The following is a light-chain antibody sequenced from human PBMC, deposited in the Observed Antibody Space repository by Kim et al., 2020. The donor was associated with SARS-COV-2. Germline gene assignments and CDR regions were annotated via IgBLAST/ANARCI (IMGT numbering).Light chain of an antibody. CDR3: QSFDSSLMRV. V-gene: IGLV1-40*01. Sequence: QSVLTQPPSVSGAPGQRVTISCTGSNSNIGAGYDVHWYQQLRGTAPKPLIYGNNNRPSGVPDRSSGSKSGTSASLAITGLQAEDEADYYCQSFDSSLMRVFGGGTQLTVL. J-gene: IGLJ3*02. CDR2: GNN. CDR1: NSNIGAGYD.